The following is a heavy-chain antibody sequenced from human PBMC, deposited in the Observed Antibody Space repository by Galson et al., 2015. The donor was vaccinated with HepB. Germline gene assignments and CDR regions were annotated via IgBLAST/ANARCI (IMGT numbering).Heavy chain of an antibody. V-gene: IGHV3-23*01. J-gene: IGHJ5*01. CDR1: GFTFSSYA. D-gene: IGHD2-21*01. CDR2: ISGSGDTT. CDR3: AKDDVSSILGVLDS. Sequence: SLRLSCAASGFTFSSYAMSWVRQAPGKGLEWVADISGSGDTTYYADSVKGRFTISRDNSKNTLYLQINSLRVEDTAVYFCAKDDVSSILGVLDSWGQGTLVTVSS.